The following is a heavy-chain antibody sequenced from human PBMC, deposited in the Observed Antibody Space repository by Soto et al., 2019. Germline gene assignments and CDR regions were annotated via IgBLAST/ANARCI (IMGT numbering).Heavy chain of an antibody. CDR2: IYSGGST. J-gene: IGHJ6*03. V-gene: IGHV3-66*01. CDR1: GFTVSSNY. CDR3: ARVPLAPYYYYYYMDV. Sequence: GGSLRLSCAASGFTVSSNYMSWVRQAPGKGLEWVSVIYSGGSTYYADSVKGRFTISRDNSKNTLYLQMNSLRAEDTAVYYCARVPLAPYYYYYYMDVWGKGTTVTVSS.